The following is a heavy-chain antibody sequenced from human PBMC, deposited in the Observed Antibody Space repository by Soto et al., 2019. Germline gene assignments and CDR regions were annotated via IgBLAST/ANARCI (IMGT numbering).Heavy chain of an antibody. CDR3: VSGYPWFGFDY. CDR2: IYYSGSA. D-gene: IGHD3-10*01. V-gene: IGHV4-28*01. J-gene: IGHJ4*02. Sequence: SETLSLTCAVSGYSISSSNWWGWIRQPPGKGLEWIGYIYYSGSASYNPSLKSRVTISVDTSKNQVSLKLTSVTAADTAVYICVSGYPWFGFDYWGQGTLVTVSS. CDR1: GYSISSSNW.